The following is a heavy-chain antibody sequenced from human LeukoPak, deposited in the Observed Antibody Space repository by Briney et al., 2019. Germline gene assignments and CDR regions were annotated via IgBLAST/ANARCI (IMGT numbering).Heavy chain of an antibody. V-gene: IGHV3-74*01. J-gene: IGHJ4*02. CDR1: GFTFSSYW. CDR2: INWDGSST. CDR3: AREIAGAGTD. Sequence: GGSLRLSCAASGFTFSSYWMHWVRQAPGKGLVWVSRINWDGSSTGYADSVKGRFTISRDNAKNTVYLQMNSLRAEDTAVYYCAREIAGAGTDWGQGTLVTVSS. D-gene: IGHD6-13*01.